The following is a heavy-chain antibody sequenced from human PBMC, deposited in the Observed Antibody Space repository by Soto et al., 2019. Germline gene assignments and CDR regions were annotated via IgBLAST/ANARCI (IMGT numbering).Heavy chain of an antibody. D-gene: IGHD1-26*01. CDR1: GGSFSGYY. Sequence: PSETLSLTCAVYGGSFSGYYWSWIRQPPGKGLEWIGEINHSGSTNYNPSLKSRVTISVDTSKNQFSLKLSSVTAADTAVYYCARRWEPRLSYYYYYYGMDVWGQGTTVTVSS. J-gene: IGHJ6*02. V-gene: IGHV4-34*01. CDR2: INHSGST. CDR3: ARRWEPRLSYYYYYYGMDV.